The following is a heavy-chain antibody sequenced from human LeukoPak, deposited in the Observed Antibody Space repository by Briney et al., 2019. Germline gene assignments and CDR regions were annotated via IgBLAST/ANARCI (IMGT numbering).Heavy chain of an antibody. CDR2: ISGSGGST. CDR1: GFTFSSYA. CDR3: AKSGRRGVRGVIIDAFDI. Sequence: GGSLRLSCAASGFTFSSYAMSWVRQAPGKGLEWVSAISGSGGSTYYADSVKGRFTISRDNSKNTLYLQMNSLRAEDTAVYYCAKSGRRGVRGVIIDAFDIWGQGTMVTVSS. V-gene: IGHV3-23*01. J-gene: IGHJ3*02. D-gene: IGHD3-10*01.